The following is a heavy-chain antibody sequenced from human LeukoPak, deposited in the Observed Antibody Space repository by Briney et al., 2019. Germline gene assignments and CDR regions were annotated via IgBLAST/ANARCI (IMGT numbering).Heavy chain of an antibody. D-gene: IGHD1-26*01. CDR3: ARDRGSEKHYYMDV. CDR2: IIPIFGTA. J-gene: IGHJ6*03. V-gene: IGHV1-69*05. Sequence: SVQVSFKASGGTFSSYAISWVRPAPGQGLEWMGGIIPIFGTANYAQKFQGRVTITTDESTSTAYMELSSLRSEDTAVYYCARDRGSEKHYYMDVWGKGTTVTVSS. CDR1: GGTFSSYA.